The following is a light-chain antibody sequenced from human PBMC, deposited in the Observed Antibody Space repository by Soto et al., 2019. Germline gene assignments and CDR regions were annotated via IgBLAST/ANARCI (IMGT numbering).Light chain of an antibody. CDR3: QQYDSLPWT. V-gene: IGKV3-20*01. CDR2: GAS. Sequence: EIVLTQSPGTLSLSPGEEATLSCRASQSVSANYLAWYQQKPGQTPRPLIYGASSRAIGIPDRFSGSGSGTDFTLTISRLEPEDFAVYYCQQYDSLPWTFGQGTKVE. J-gene: IGKJ1*01. CDR1: QSVSANY.